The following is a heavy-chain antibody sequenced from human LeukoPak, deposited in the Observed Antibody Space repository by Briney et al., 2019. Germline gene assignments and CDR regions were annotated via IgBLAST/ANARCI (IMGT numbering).Heavy chain of an antibody. D-gene: IGHD3-22*01. Sequence: GASVKVSCKASGYTFTGYYMHWVRQAPGQGLEWMGWINPNSGGTNYAQKFQGRVTMTRDTSISTAYMELSRLRSDDTAVYYCARHSTDSFYYDSSGYYPMLFDYWGQGTLVTVSS. CDR3: ARHSTDSFYYDSSGYYPMLFDY. J-gene: IGHJ4*02. V-gene: IGHV1-2*02. CDR2: INPNSGGT. CDR1: GYTFTGYY.